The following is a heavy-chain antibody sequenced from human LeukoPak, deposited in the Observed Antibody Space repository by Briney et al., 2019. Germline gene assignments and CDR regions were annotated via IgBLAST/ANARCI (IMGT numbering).Heavy chain of an antibody. CDR3: ARGGYCNSTSCHVID. CDR1: GFTFRSYS. V-gene: IGHV3-21*01. J-gene: IGHJ4*02. D-gene: IGHD2-2*01. Sequence: PGGSLRLSCAASGFTFRSYSMSWVRQAPGKGLEWVSSISKSNSYIYYADSVKGRFTISRDNAKNSLSLQMNSLRAEDTAVYYCARGGYCNSTSCHVIDWGQGTPVTVSS. CDR2: ISKSNSYI.